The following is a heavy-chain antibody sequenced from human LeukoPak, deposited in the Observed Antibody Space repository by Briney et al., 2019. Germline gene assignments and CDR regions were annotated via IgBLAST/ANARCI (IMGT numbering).Heavy chain of an antibody. D-gene: IGHD3-22*01. V-gene: IGHV3-15*01. Sequence: PGGSLRLSCAASGFTFGNAWMSWVRQAPGKGLEWVGRIKSKTDSGTTDYAAPVKGRFTISRDDSKNTLYLQMNSLKTEDTAVYSCTTDGVTYYYDSSGYYYVHYFDYWGQGTLVTVSS. J-gene: IGHJ4*02. CDR3: TTDGVTYYYDSSGYYYVHYFDY. CDR1: GFTFGNAW. CDR2: IKSKTDSGTT.